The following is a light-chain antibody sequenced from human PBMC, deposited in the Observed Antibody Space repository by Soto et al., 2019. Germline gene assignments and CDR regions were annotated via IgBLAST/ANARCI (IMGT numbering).Light chain of an antibody. CDR2: EVS. CDR3: SSYAGSNSYV. J-gene: IGLJ1*01. V-gene: IGLV2-8*01. Sequence: QSALTQPPSASGSPGQSVTISCTGTSSDVGGYNSVSWYQQHPGKAPKLMIYEVSKRPSGVPDCFSGSKSGNTASLTVSGLQSEYESDYYCSSYAGSNSYVFGTGTKLTVL. CDR1: SSDVGGYNS.